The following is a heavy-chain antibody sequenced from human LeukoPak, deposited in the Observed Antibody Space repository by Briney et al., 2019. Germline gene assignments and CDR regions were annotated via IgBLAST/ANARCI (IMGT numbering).Heavy chain of an antibody. CDR2: IIPIFGTA. D-gene: IGHD6-6*01. CDR3: ARSYTTSSSFDY. V-gene: IGHV1-69*13. Sequence: ASVKVSCKASGGTFSSYAISWVRQAPGQGLEWMGGIIPIFGTANYAQKFQGRVTFTADESTSTAYMELSSLRSEDTAVYYCARSYTTSSSFDYWGQGTLVIVSS. CDR1: GGTFSSYA. J-gene: IGHJ4*02.